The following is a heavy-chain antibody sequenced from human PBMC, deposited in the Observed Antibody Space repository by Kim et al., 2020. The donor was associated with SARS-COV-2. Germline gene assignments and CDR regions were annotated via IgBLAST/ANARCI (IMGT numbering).Heavy chain of an antibody. Sequence: SETLSLTCTVSGGSISSSSYYWGWIRQPPGKGLEWIGSIYYSGSTYYNPSLKSRVTISVDTSKNQFSLKLSSVTAADTAVYYCARLTPPLWFGEYDDPHQYYFDYWGQGTLATVSS. V-gene: IGHV4-39*01. J-gene: IGHJ4*02. D-gene: IGHD3-10*01. CDR1: GGSISSSSYY. CDR2: IYYSGST. CDR3: ARLTPPLWFGEYDDPHQYYFDY.